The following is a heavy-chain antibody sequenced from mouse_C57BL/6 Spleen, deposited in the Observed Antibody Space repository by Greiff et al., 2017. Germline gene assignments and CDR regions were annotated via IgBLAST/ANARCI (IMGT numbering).Heavy chain of an antibody. CDR3: ALSAQATEDD. Sequence: QVQLQQPGAELVKPGASVKMSCTASGYTFTSYWITWVKQRPGQGLEWIGDIYPGSGSTNYNEKFKSKDTLTVDTSSSTAYMQLRSLTSEDTAVYYCALSAQATEDDWGQGTTLAVYS. CDR1: GYTFTSYW. V-gene: IGHV1-55*01. D-gene: IGHD3-2*02. CDR2: IYPGSGST. J-gene: IGHJ2*01.